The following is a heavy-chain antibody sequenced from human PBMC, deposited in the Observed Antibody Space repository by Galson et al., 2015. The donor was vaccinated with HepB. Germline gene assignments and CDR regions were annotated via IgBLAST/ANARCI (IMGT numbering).Heavy chain of an antibody. V-gene: IGHV1-2*06. CDR2: INPHNGDT. Sequence: SVKVSCKASGYSFNGFYLHWVRQAPGQGLEWMGRINPHNGDTIYAQKFQGRVTMTKDTSITTAYMELRSLGSDDTAVYYCARDPGLGLGLSNWIDPWGQGTLVTVSS. CDR3: ARDPGLGLGLSNWIDP. CDR1: GYSFNGFY. D-gene: IGHD3-16*01. J-gene: IGHJ5*02.